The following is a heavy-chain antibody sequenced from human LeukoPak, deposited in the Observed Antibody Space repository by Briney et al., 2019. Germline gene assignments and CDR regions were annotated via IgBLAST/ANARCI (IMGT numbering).Heavy chain of an antibody. CDR1: GFIFSRYS. V-gene: IGHV3-21*01. Sequence: GGSLRLYCAASGFIFSRYSMNWVRQAPGKGLEWVASMSVGSGLIYYAESVRGRFTVSRDNAKNSLYLQMKSLRADDTAVYFCAREFEGTASGAGYWGQGTLVTVSS. CDR2: MSVGSGLI. J-gene: IGHJ4*02. D-gene: IGHD3-16*01. CDR3: AREFEGTASGAGY.